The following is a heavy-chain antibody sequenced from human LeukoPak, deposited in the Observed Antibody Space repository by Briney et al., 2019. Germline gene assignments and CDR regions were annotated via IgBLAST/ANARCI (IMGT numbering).Heavy chain of an antibody. Sequence: ASVKVSCKPSGYTFTAYYMHWVRQAPGQGLEWLGRINPSSAGTNYAQKFQGRVTMTRDTSITTAYMELTRLTSDDTAVYYCARGRGFSGYDSLGDSLNIWGQGTMVTVSS. CDR2: INPSSAGT. CDR3: ARGRGFSGYDSLGDSLNI. J-gene: IGHJ3*02. CDR1: GYTFTAYY. V-gene: IGHV1-2*06. D-gene: IGHD5-12*01.